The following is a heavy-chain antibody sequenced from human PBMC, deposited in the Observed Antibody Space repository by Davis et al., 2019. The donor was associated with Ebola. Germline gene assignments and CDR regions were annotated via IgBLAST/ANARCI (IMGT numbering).Heavy chain of an antibody. Sequence: PGGSLRLSCAASGFTVSSNYMSWVRQAPGKGLEWVSVIYSGGSTYYADSVKGRFTISRDNSKNSLYLQVNSLRDEDTAVYYCARGALTGTRSRFDYWGQGTLVTVSS. V-gene: IGHV3-53*01. D-gene: IGHD1-7*01. CDR1: GFTVSSNY. CDR2: IYSGGST. CDR3: ARGALTGTRSRFDY. J-gene: IGHJ4*02.